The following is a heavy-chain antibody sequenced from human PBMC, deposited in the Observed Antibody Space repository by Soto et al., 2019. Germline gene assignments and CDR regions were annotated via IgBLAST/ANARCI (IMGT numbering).Heavy chain of an antibody. CDR2: MNPRSGNT. V-gene: IGHV1-8*01. CDR3: STSTIAVVFSTTIDAFDI. CDR1: ADIFSNYD. D-gene: IGHD3-22*01. Sequence: QVQLVQSGAEVKKPGASVKVSCRASADIFSNYDINWVRQAAGQGLEWMGWMNPRSGNTGSAQEFQGRVTMTRNTSIRSAYIEVSSLRSEDTAVYYWSTSTIAVVFSTTIDAFDIWGQGTMVTVSS. J-gene: IGHJ3*02.